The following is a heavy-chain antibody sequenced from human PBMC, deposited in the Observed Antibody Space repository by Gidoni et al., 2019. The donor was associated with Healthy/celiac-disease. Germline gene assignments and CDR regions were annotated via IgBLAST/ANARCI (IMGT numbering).Heavy chain of an antibody. CDR3: ARSYYYGSGSYLDY. D-gene: IGHD3-10*01. CDR2: ISYDGSNK. V-gene: IGHV3-30-3*01. Sequence: QVQLVESGGGVVQPGRSLSLSCAASGFTFRSYAMHWVRQAPGKGLEWVAVISYDGSNKYYADSVKGRFTISRDNSKNTLYLQMNSLRAEDTAVYYCARSYYYGSGSYLDYWGQGTLVTVSS. J-gene: IGHJ4*02. CDR1: GFTFRSYA.